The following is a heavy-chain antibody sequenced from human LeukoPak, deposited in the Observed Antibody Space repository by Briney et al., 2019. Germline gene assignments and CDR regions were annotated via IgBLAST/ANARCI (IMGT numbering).Heavy chain of an antibody. CDR2: MNPNSGNT. Sequence: EASVKVSCKASGYTFTSYDINWVRQATGQGLEWMGWMNPNSGNTGYAQKFQGRVTITRNTSISTAYMELSSLRSEDTAVYYCARLFPNLDAFDIWGQGTMVTVSS. CDR3: ARLFPNLDAFDI. V-gene: IGHV1-8*03. CDR1: GYTFTSYD. D-gene: IGHD2/OR15-2a*01. J-gene: IGHJ3*02.